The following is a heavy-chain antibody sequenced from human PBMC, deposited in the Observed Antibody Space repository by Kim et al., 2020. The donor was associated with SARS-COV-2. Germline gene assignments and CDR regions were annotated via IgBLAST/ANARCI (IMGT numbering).Heavy chain of an antibody. CDR3: ARVSGV. CDR2: YDGSNT. V-gene: IGHV3-30-3*01. Sequence: YDGSNTYYADSVKGRFTISRDNSKNTLYLQMNSLRAEDTAVYYCARVSGVWGQGTTVTVSS. D-gene: IGHD3-10*01. J-gene: IGHJ6*02.